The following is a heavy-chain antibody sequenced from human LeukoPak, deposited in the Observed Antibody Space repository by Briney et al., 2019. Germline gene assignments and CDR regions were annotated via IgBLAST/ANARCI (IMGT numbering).Heavy chain of an antibody. CDR3: AKDRNSMTTVTPFDY. CDR2: ISGGGGST. CDR1: GFTVSSYA. J-gene: IGHJ4*02. D-gene: IGHD4-17*01. V-gene: IGHV3-23*01. Sequence: GGSLRLSCAASGFTVSSYAMSWVRQAPGKGLEWVSVISGGGGSTYHADSVKGRFTISRDNSKDTLYLQMNSLRAEDTAVYYCAKDRNSMTTVTPFDYWGQGTLVTVSS.